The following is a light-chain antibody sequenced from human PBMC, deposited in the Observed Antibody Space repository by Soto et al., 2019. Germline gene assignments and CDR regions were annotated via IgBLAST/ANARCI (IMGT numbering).Light chain of an antibody. CDR2: GAS. J-gene: IGKJ4*01. CDR1: ESVSSSY. Sequence: EVVLTQSPGTLSLSPGERATLSCRAGESVSSSYLAWYQQKPGQAPRLLIYGASSRATGIPDRFSGSGSGTDFTLTISRLEPEDFAVYYFQQYGSSPLTFGGGT. CDR3: QQYGSSPLT. V-gene: IGKV3-20*01.